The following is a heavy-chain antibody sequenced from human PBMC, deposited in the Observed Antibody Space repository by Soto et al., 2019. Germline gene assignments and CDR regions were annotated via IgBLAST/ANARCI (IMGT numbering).Heavy chain of an antibody. CDR1: GFTFSRYG. J-gene: IGHJ6*02. CDR3: ARDLDYYYYGMDV. V-gene: IGHV3-33*01. Sequence: GGSLRLSCAGSGFTFSRYGMHRVRQAPGKGLEWVAVIWYDGSNKYYADSVKGRFTISRDNSKNTLYLQMNSLRAEDTAVYYCARDLDYYYYGMDVWGQGTTVTVSS. CDR2: IWYDGSNK.